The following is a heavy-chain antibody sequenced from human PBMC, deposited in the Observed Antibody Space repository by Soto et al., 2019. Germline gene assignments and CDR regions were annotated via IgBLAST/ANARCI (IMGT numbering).Heavy chain of an antibody. D-gene: IGHD3-10*01. V-gene: IGHV3-7*05. Sequence: GRFMRLSRAVSGLNFGSFGSRWVLQAPGKGLEWVASIKYDGSKNHYVDSVKGRFTISRDNAKNSLYLQMNSLRAEDTDVYYCARGVSCGDFDNWGQGTLVTVSS. CDR2: IKYDGSKN. CDR1: GLNFGSFG. CDR3: ARGVSCGDFDN. J-gene: IGHJ4*02.